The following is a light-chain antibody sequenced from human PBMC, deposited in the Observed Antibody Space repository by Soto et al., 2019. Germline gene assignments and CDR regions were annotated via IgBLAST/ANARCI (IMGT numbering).Light chain of an antibody. V-gene: IGKV3-15*01. CDR1: QSVSSN. CDR2: GAS. CDR3: QQYNNWPPYT. J-gene: IGKJ2*01. Sequence: EIVMTQSPATLSVSPGERATLSCRASQSVSSNLAWYQQKPGQEPRLLIYGASTRATGIPGTFSVSGSGTEFTPTISSLQSEDFAVYYCQQYNNWPPYTFGQGTKLEIK.